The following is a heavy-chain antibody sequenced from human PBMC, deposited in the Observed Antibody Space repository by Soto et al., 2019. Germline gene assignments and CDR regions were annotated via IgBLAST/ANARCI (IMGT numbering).Heavy chain of an antibody. Sequence: EVQLVESGGGLVQPGGSLRLSCAASGFTFSSYAMHWVRQAPGKGLEYVSAISSNGGSTYYANSVKGRFTISRDNSKNTLYLQLGSLRADDLAVYYCARDPGYCCSTSCFPDAFDIWGQGTMVTVSS. V-gene: IGHV3-64*01. J-gene: IGHJ3*02. CDR3: ARDPGYCCSTSCFPDAFDI. CDR1: GFTFSSYA. CDR2: ISSNGGST. D-gene: IGHD2-2*03.